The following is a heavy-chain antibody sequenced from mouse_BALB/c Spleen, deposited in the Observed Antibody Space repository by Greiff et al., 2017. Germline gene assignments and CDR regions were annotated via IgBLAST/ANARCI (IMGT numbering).Heavy chain of an antibody. CDR2: IRNKANGYTT. J-gene: IGHJ2*01. CDR1: GFTFTDYY. D-gene: IGHD2-3*01. CDR3: ARVPDGYSFDY. V-gene: IGHV7-3*02. Sequence: EVQLVESGGGLVQPGGSLRLSCATSGFTFTDYYMSWVRQPPGKALEWLGFIRNKANGYTTEYSASVKGRFTISRDNSQSILYLQMNTLRAEDSATYYCARVPDGYSFDYWGQGTTLTVSS.